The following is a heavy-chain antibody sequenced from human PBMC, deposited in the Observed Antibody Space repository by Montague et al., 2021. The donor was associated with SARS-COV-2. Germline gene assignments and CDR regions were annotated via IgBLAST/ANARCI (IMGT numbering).Heavy chain of an antibody. CDR3: ARDGRRLYTYGSLDY. CDR1: GASISSSY. Sequence: SETLSLTCTVSGASISSSYWGWIRQTAGKGLEWIGRIDTSGSPKYNPSLKSRVTMSLDTSKNQFSLKVNSVTVADTAMYFCARDGRRLYTYGSLDYWGQGILVIVSS. J-gene: IGHJ4*02. D-gene: IGHD5-18*01. CDR2: IDTSGSP. V-gene: IGHV4-4*07.